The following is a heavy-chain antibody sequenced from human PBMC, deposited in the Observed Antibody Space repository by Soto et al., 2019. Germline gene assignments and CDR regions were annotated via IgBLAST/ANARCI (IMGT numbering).Heavy chain of an antibody. Sequence: GGSLRLSCAASDFILSGYGMHWARQAPGKGLDGVADIWQDGSNKYYADSVKGRFTISRDNTANTMYLQMNSLRAQDTAVYDCVRDPYGPGIFDYWGQGTLVTVSS. CDR2: IWQDGSNK. D-gene: IGHD1-1*01. V-gene: IGHV3-33*01. CDR1: DFILSGYG. CDR3: VRDPYGPGIFDY. J-gene: IGHJ4*02.